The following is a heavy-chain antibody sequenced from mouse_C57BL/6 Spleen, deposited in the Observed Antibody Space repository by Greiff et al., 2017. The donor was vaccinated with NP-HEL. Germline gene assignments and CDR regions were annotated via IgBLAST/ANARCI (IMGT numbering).Heavy chain of an antibody. V-gene: IGHV1-9*01. Sequence: VQLQQSGAELMKPGASVKLSCKATGYTFTGYWIEWVKQRPGHGLEWIGEILPGSGSTNYNEKFKGKATFTADTSSNTAYIQLSSLTTEDSAIYYCARKEENEGFAYWGQGTLVTVSA. CDR3: ARKEENEGFAY. J-gene: IGHJ3*01. CDR1: GYTFTGYW. CDR2: ILPGSGST.